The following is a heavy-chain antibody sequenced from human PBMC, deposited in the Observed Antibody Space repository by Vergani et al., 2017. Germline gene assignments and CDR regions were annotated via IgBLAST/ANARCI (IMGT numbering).Heavy chain of an antibody. CDR2: IYYSGST. D-gene: IGHD1-26*01. CDR1: GGSISSYY. V-gene: IGHV4-59*01. Sequence: QVQLQESGPGLVKPSETLSLTCTASGGSISSYYWSWIRQPPGKGLEWIGYIYYSGSTNYNPSLKSRVTISVDTSKNQFSLKLSSVTAADTAVYYCASGWELPFDYWGQGTLVTVSS. J-gene: IGHJ4*02. CDR3: ASGWELPFDY.